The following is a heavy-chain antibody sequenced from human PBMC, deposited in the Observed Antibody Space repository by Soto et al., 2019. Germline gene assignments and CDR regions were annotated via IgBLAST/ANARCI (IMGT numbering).Heavy chain of an antibody. J-gene: IGHJ6*02. CDR2: IKQDGSEK. CDR3: AIDEGWSGLVGMDV. Sequence: GGSLRLSCAASGFTFSSYWMSWVRQAPGKGLEWVANIKQDGSEKYYVDSVKGRFTISRDNAKNSLYLQMNSLRAEDTAVYYCAIDEGWSGLVGMDVWGQGTTVTVSS. V-gene: IGHV3-7*03. CDR1: GFTFSSYW.